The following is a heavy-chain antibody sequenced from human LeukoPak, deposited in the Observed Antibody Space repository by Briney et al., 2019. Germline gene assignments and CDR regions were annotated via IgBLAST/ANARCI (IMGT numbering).Heavy chain of an antibody. CDR1: GFTFSSYA. CDR2: ISYDGSNK. V-gene: IGHV3-30-3*01. J-gene: IGHJ4*02. Sequence: PGGSLRLSCAASGFTFSSYAMHWVRQAPGKGLEWVAVISYDGSNKYYADSVKGRFTISRDNSKNTLYLQMNSLRAEDTAVYYCARDDDADYYYDSSGFDYWGQGTLVTVSS. D-gene: IGHD3-22*01. CDR3: ARDDDADYYYDSSGFDY.